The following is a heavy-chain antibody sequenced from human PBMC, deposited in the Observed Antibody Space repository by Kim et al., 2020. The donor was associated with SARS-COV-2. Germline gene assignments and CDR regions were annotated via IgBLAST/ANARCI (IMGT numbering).Heavy chain of an antibody. CDR3: ARDGGYSYGSFGY. J-gene: IGHJ4*02. Sequence: YADSVKGRFTISRDNAKNSLYLQMNSLRAEDTAVYYCARDGGYSYGSFGYWGQGTLVTVSS. D-gene: IGHD5-18*01. V-gene: IGHV3-21*01.